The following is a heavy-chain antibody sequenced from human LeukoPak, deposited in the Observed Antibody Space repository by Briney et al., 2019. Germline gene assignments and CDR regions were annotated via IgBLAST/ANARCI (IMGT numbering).Heavy chain of an antibody. D-gene: IGHD6-6*01. CDR1: GGSFIGYY. Sequence: SETLSLTCAVYGGSFIGYYWSWIRQPPGKGLEWIGEINHSGSTNYNPSLKSRVTISVDTSKNQFSLKLSSVTAADTAVYYCARGLSEQLATPPWGQGTLVTVSS. J-gene: IGHJ5*02. V-gene: IGHV4-34*01. CDR3: ARGLSEQLATPP. CDR2: INHSGST.